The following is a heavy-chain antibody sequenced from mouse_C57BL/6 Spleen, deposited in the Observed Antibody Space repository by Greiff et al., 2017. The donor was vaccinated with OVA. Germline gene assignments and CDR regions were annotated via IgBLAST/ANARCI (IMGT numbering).Heavy chain of an antibody. D-gene: IGHD2-3*01. CDR1: GFTFNDYG. Sequence: EVQRVESGGGLVKPGGSLKLSCAASGFTFNDYGMHWVRQAPEKGLEWVAYISSGSSTIYYADTVKGRFTISRDNAKNTLFLQMTSLRSEDTAMYYCSRGIYDGSYAMDYWGQGTSVTVSS. CDR2: ISSGSSTI. V-gene: IGHV5-17*01. J-gene: IGHJ4*01. CDR3: SRGIYDGSYAMDY.